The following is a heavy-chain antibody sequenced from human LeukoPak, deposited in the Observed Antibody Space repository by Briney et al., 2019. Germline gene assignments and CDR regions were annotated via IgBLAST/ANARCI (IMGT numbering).Heavy chain of an antibody. CDR2: CTVNAGII. V-gene: IGHV3-30-3*01. CDR1: GFTFTDFI. Sequence: GGSLRLSCEASGFTFTDFILHWVRQAPGKGLEWVAVCTVNAGIIIYADSVKGRFTISRDNSKNTLYLQMNSLGTDDMGIYYSARDPLAGAPDYLDFWGQGTLVTVSS. J-gene: IGHJ4*02. D-gene: IGHD1-14*01. CDR3: ARDPLAGAPDYLDF.